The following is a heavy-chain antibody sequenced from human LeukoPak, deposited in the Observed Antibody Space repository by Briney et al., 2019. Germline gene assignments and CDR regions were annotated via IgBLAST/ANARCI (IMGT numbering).Heavy chain of an antibody. Sequence: PSETLSLTCAVYGGSFSGYYWSWIRQPPGKGLEWIGEINHSGSTNYNPPLKSRVTISVDTSKNQFSLKLSSVTAADTAVYYCARRPTYYYGMDVWGQGTTVTVSS. CDR3: ARRPTYYYGMDV. CDR1: GGSFSGYY. J-gene: IGHJ6*02. CDR2: INHSGST. V-gene: IGHV4-34*01.